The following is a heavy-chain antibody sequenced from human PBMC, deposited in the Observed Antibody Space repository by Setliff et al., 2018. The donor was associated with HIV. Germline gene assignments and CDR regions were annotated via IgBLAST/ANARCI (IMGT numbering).Heavy chain of an antibody. J-gene: IGHJ4*02. Sequence: ASVKVSCKASGYTFTDYYIHWVRQAPGQGLEWMGWINPNSSDTNYAQKFQGRVTMTRDTFISTAYMDLSRLRSDDTAVYYCARRVPPIPSGDLDYWGQGTLVTVSS. CDR2: INPNSSDT. CDR3: ARRVPPIPSGDLDY. V-gene: IGHV1-2*02. D-gene: IGHD4-17*01. CDR1: GYTFTDYY.